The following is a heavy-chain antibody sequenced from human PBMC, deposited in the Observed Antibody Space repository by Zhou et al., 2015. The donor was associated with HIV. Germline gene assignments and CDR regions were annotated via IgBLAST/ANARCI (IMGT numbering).Heavy chain of an antibody. CDR3: ARAQITGRFDS. D-gene: IGHD1-20*01. J-gene: IGHJ4*02. CDR2: INPSGGTT. Sequence: QVQLVQSGAEVKKPGASVKVSCRASGYTFTSYSMHWVRQAPGQGLEWMGIINPSGGTTSYAQKFQGRVTMTRDTSTSTVYMDLNSLRSNDTAVYYCARAQITGRFDSWGQGTLVSVSS. CDR1: GYTFTSYS. V-gene: IGHV1-46*01.